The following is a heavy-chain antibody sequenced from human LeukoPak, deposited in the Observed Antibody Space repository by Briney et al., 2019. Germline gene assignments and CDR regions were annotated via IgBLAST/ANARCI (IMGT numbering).Heavy chain of an antibody. Sequence: GGSLRLSYTASGFTFDDYAMHWVRQVPGKGLDWVSSISWDSRSIDYADSVKGRFIVSRDNAQNSVSLQMNSLRPEDTAFYYCVKDIFRGTYSGFDYWGQGTLVTVSS. J-gene: IGHJ4*02. D-gene: IGHD1-26*01. CDR3: VKDIFRGTYSGFDY. CDR2: ISWDSRSI. CDR1: GFTFDDYA. V-gene: IGHV3-9*01.